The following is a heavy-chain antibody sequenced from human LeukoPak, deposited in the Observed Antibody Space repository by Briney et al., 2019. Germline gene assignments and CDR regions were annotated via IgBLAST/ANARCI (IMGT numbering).Heavy chain of an antibody. J-gene: IGHJ5*02. CDR2: ISAYNGNT. D-gene: IGHD2-2*02. Sequence: EASVKVSCKASGYTFTSYGISWVRQAPGQGLEWMGWISAYNGNTNYAQKLQGRVTMTTDTSTSTAYMELRSLRSDDTAVYYCARGGRVYCSSTSCYTAWFDPWGQGTLVTVSS. V-gene: IGHV1-18*01. CDR3: ARGGRVYCSSTSCYTAWFDP. CDR1: GYTFTSYG.